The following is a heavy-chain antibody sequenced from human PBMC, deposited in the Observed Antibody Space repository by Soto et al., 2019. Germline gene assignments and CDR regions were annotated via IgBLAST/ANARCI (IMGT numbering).Heavy chain of an antibody. Sequence: QLQLQESGSGLVKPSQTLCLTCSVSGGSISSGGYSWSWIRQPPGKGLEWIGYMYHSGSTYYNPSLKSRVTISVDRSKNQFSLKLSSVTAADTAVYYCARVNYYGSGSDTPVGFDYWGQRTLVTVSS. CDR1: GGSISSGGYS. J-gene: IGHJ4*02. CDR2: MYHSGST. D-gene: IGHD3-10*01. CDR3: ARVNYYGSGSDTPVGFDY. V-gene: IGHV4-30-2*01.